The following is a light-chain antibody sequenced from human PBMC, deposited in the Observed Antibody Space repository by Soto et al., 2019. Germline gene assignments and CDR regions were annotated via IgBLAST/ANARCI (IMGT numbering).Light chain of an antibody. Sequence: EIGMTQAPATLSVSPGERATLSCRASQSVSRNLAWYQQKPGQAPRLLIYGASTRATGIPARFSGSGSGTEFTLTISSLQSEDFAVYYCQQYDNRPITFGPGTKVDIK. V-gene: IGKV3-15*01. CDR3: QQYDNRPIT. CDR2: GAS. CDR1: QSVSRN. J-gene: IGKJ3*01.